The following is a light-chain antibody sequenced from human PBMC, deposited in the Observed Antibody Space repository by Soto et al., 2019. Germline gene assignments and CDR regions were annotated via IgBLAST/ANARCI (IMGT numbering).Light chain of an antibody. CDR3: QQSYSTPPT. CDR2: AAS. J-gene: IGKJ1*01. Sequence: DIKMTQSPSSLSASVGARVTITCRASQSISSYLNWYQQKPGKAPKLMIYAASSLQSGVPSRFSGSGSGTDCTLTISSLQPEDFATYYCQQSYSTPPTLGQGTKVDIK. CDR1: QSISSY. V-gene: IGKV1-39*01.